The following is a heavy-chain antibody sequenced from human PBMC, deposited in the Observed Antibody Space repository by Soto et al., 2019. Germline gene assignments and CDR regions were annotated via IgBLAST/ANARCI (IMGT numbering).Heavy chain of an antibody. Sequence: HGESLKISCKGSGYSFTSYWIGWVRQMPGKGLEWMGIIYPGDSDTRYSPSFQGQVTISADKSISTAYLQWSSLKASDTAMYYCARQKSIAARPYYYYGMDVWGQGTTVTVSS. J-gene: IGHJ6*02. CDR2: IYPGDSDT. CDR3: ARQKSIAARPYYYYGMDV. D-gene: IGHD6-6*01. CDR1: GYSFTSYW. V-gene: IGHV5-51*01.